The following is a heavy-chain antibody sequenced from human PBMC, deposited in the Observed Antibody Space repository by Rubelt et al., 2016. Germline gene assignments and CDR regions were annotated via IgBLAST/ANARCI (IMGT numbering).Heavy chain of an antibody. V-gene: IGHV2-5*08. CDR1: GFSLSTSGMC. CDR3: AHSYYDGSSGTWVY. D-gene: IGHD3-22*01. J-gene: IGHJ4*02. CDR2: IYWDDDK. Sequence: QVTLRESGPALVKPTQTLTLTCTFSGFSLSTSGMCVSWIRPPPGKALEWLALIYWDDDKRYSPSLKSRLTITKDTSKNQVVLTMTNMDPVDTATYYCAHSYYDGSSGTWVYWGQGTLVTVSS.